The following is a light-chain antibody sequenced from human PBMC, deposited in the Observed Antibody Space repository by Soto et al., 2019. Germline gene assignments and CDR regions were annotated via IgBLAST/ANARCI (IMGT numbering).Light chain of an antibody. V-gene: IGKV4-1*01. CDR1: QNILYIPNNKSS. J-gene: IGKJ3*01. CDR3: QQYYASPFT. Sequence: DIVMTQSPDSLAVSLGERATVNCKSSQNILYIPNNKSSLAWYQQKPGQSPKLLIYWASTRESGVPGRFSGSGSETDFTLTISSLQAEDVAVYYCQQYYASPFTFGPGTKVDIK. CDR2: WAS.